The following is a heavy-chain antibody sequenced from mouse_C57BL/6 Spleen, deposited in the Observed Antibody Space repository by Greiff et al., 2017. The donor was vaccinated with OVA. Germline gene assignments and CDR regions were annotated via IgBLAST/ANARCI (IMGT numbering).Heavy chain of an antibody. J-gene: IGHJ4*01. CDR2: IHPNSGST. D-gene: IGHD2-5*01. CDR1: GYTFTSYW. CDR3: ARSHSNGAMDY. Sequence: QVQLQQPGAELVKPGASVKLSCKASGYTFTSYWMHWVKQRPGQGLEWIGMIHPNSGSTNYNEKFKSKATLTVDKSSSTAYMQLSSLTSEDSAVYYCARSHSNGAMDYWGQGTSVTVSS. V-gene: IGHV1-64*01.